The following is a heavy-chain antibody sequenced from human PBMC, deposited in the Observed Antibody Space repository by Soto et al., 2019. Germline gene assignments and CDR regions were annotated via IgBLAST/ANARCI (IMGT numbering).Heavy chain of an antibody. D-gene: IGHD3-9*01. CDR3: ARAHYDILTGYLFDY. J-gene: IGHJ4*02. CDR1: GDTFTSYY. CDR2: INPHGGST. V-gene: IGHV1-46*01. Sequence: GASVKVSCKAPGDTFTSYYLNWVRQAPGQGLEWMGVINPHGGSTKYAQKFQGRVTITADESTSTAYMELSSLRSEDTAVYYCARAHYDILTGYLFDYWGQGTLVTVSS.